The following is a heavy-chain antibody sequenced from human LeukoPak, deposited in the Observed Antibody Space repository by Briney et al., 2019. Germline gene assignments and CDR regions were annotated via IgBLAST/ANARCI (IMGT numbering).Heavy chain of an antibody. V-gene: IGHV1-8*01. CDR1: GYTFTSYD. D-gene: IGHD5-12*01. CDR3: ARWMATISNFDY. CDR2: MNPNSGNT. J-gene: IGHJ4*02. Sequence: ASVKVSCKASGYTFTSYDINWVRQATGQGLEWMGWMNPNSGNTGYTQKFQGRVTFTRNTSISTAYMELSSLRFDDMAVYYCARWMATISNFDYWGQGTLVTVSS.